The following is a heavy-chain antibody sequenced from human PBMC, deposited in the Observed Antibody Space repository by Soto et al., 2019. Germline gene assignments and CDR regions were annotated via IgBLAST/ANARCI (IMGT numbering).Heavy chain of an antibody. CDR1: GYNIISYW. Sequence: SLKIPNKGSGYNIISYWIGWVRKMPGKGLEWMGIIYPGDSDTRYSPSFQGQVTISADKSISTAYLQWSSLKASDTAMYYCARFNDYGYWFDPWGQGTLVTVSS. J-gene: IGHJ5*02. V-gene: IGHV5-51*01. CDR3: ARFNDYGYWFDP. D-gene: IGHD4-17*01. CDR2: IYPGDSDT.